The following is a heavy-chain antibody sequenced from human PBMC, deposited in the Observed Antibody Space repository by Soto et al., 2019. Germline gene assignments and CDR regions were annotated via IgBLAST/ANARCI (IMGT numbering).Heavy chain of an antibody. D-gene: IGHD4-4*01. CDR1: GFSFNSFN. CDR2: ISVSGDNI. V-gene: IGHV3-21*01. Sequence: PGGSLRLSCLASGFSFNSFNMNWIRRAPGRGLEWVASISVSGDNIYYGDSMQGRFTISRDNSKRSVFLDLNSLRVEDTAVYYCARDLGLLNSMFDYWGQGTLVTVYS. CDR3: ARDLGLLNSMFDY. J-gene: IGHJ4*02.